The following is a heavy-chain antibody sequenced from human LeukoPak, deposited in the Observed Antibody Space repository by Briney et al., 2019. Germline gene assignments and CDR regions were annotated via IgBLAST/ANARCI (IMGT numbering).Heavy chain of an antibody. V-gene: IGHV3-33*01. D-gene: IGHD3-22*01. J-gene: IGHJ4*02. CDR3: ATNYYDSSGHYSSRYYFDY. CDR2: IWYDGSNK. Sequence: SGRSLRLSCAASGFTFSSYGMHWVCQAPGKGLEWVAVIWYDGSNKYYADSVKGRFTISRDNSKNTLYLQMNSLRAEDTAVYYCATNYYDSSGHYSSRYYFDYWGQGTLVTVSS. CDR1: GFTFSSYG.